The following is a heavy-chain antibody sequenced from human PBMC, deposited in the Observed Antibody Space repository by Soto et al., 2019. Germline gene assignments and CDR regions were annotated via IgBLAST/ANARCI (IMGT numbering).Heavy chain of an antibody. CDR2: IIPIFGTA. D-gene: IGHD2-2*01. J-gene: IGHJ6*02. CDR3: ARGTIVVVPAATPYYGMDV. CDR1: VGTFSSYA. Sequence: GXSVKVSCKASVGTFSSYAISWVRQAPGQGLEWMGGIIPIFGTANYAQKFQGRVTITADESTSTAYMELSSLRSEDTAVYYCARGTIVVVPAATPYYGMDVWGQGTTVTVSS. V-gene: IGHV1-69*13.